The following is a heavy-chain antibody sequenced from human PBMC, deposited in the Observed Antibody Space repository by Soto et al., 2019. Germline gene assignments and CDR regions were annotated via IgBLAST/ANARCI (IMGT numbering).Heavy chain of an antibody. D-gene: IGHD3-10*01. CDR3: SSSYGSGYRAFDY. V-gene: IGHV1-69*02. CDR2: VNPIVSMS. J-gene: IGHJ4*02. Sequence: QVQLVQSGAEVKRPGSSVKVSCKASGDTFNFYSINWVRQAPGLGLEWMGRVNPIVSMSNYAQKFQGRVTMTADKSRTTAYMELSSLRSEATAISYCSSSYGSGYRAFDYWRQGALVTVSS. CDR1: GDTFNFYS.